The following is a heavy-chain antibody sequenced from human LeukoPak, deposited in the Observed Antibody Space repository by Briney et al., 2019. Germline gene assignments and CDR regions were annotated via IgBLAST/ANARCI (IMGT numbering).Heavy chain of an antibody. CDR1: GSTFSDYY. CDR2: ISSSGSNI. J-gene: IGHJ6*03. Sequence: GGSLRLLCAASGSTFSDYYMSCIRQAPGKGLGRVSYISSSGSNIYYADSVKGRFTISRYNAKNSLYLQMNSLRAEDTAVYYCARPTWGYSYGPPRYMDVWGKGTTVTVSS. CDR3: ARPTWGYSYGPPRYMDV. V-gene: IGHV3-11*01. D-gene: IGHD5-18*01.